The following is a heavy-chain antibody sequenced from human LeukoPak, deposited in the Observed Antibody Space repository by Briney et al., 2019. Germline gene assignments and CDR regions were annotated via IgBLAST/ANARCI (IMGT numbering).Heavy chain of an antibody. V-gene: IGHV4-4*07. D-gene: IGHD3-22*01. CDR2: IYYSGST. CDR1: GGSISSNY. Sequence: SETLSLTCSVSGGSISSNYWSWIRRPAGKGLEWIGRIYYSGSTNYNPSLKSRLTMSVDTSKNQFSLNLNSVTAADTAVYFCAKSKYYDSSGYYSFEFWGRGTLVTVSS. CDR3: AKSKYYDSSGYYSFEF. J-gene: IGHJ4*02.